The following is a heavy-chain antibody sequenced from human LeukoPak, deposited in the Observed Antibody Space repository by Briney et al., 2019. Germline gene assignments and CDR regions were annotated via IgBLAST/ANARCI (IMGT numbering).Heavy chain of an antibody. V-gene: IGHV3-66*01. CDR3: ARAEYDSSLGFGF. CDR2: IYSGGKT. Sequence: GGSLRLSCAASGFSVSSDYMSWVRQAPGKGLEWVSSIYSGGKTFYADSVKDRFTISRDNSENTLHLQMTSLRVDDTAVYFCARAEYDSSLGFGFWGQGTLVTVSS. CDR1: GFSVSSDY. J-gene: IGHJ4*02. D-gene: IGHD3-22*01.